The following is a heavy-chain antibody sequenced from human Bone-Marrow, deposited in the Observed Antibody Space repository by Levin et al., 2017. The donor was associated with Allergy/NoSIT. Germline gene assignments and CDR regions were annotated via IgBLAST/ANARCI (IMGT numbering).Heavy chain of an antibody. D-gene: IGHD2-15*01. V-gene: IGHV1-2*02. J-gene: IGHJ5*02. CDR2: ISPKSGGT. CDR1: GYTFTGYY. Sequence: GESLKISCKTSGYTFTGYYIHWVRQAPGQGLEWMGWISPKSGGTKYEQKFQGRVTMTRDTSINTAYMELSSLTSDDTAEYYCMRGRCYGSCGGGRHDFPWGQGTLVTVSS. CDR3: MRGRCYGSCGGGRHDFP.